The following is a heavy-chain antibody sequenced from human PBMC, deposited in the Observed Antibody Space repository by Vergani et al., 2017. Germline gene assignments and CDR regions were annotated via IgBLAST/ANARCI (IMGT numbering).Heavy chain of an antibody. V-gene: IGHV3-33*01. Sequence: QVQLVESGGGVVQPGRSLRLSRAASGFTFNQYGMHWVRQAPGKGLEWVAVTWYDGNNKQYADSVKGRFTISRDNSKSTMYLQMNNLRDEDTGVYYCARDLRLLYNRFDPWLQGTQFTVSS. CDR3: ARDLRLLYNRFDP. J-gene: IGHJ5*02. D-gene: IGHD1-14*01. CDR2: TWYDGNNK. CDR1: GFTFNQYG.